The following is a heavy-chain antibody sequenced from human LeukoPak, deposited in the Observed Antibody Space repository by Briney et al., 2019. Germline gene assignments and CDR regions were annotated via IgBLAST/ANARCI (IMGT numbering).Heavy chain of an antibody. CDR1: GGTFSSYA. CDR3: AREIREQWLVRDY. CDR2: IIPILGIA. J-gene: IGHJ4*02. V-gene: IGHV1-69*04. Sequence: SVKVSCKASGGTFSSYAISWVRQAPGQGLEWMGRIIPILGIANYAQKFQGRVTITADKSTSTAYMELSSLRSEDTAVYYCAREIREQWLVRDYWGQGTLVTVSS. D-gene: IGHD6-19*01.